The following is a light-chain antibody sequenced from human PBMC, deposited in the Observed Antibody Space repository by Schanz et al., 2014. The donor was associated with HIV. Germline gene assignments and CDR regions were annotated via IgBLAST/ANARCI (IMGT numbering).Light chain of an antibody. V-gene: IGLV1-51*01. CDR1: SSNIGNNY. Sequence: QSVLTQPPSVSAAPGQKVTISCSGSSSNIGNNYVSWYQQLPGTAPKLLIYDNNKRPSGIPDRFSGSKSGTSASLAITGLQAEDEADYYCQSYDRSLSGPYVFGTGTKLTVL. CDR2: DNN. CDR3: QSYDRSLSGPYV. J-gene: IGLJ1*01.